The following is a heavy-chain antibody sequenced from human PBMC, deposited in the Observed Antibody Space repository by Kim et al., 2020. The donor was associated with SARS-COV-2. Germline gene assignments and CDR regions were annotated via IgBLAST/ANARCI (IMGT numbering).Heavy chain of an antibody. CDR3: ARHPTPRLELGYFDL. D-gene: IGHD1-7*01. CDR2: IYYSGST. V-gene: IGHV4-39*01. CDR1: GGSISSSSYY. J-gene: IGHJ2*01. Sequence: SETLSLTCTVSGGSISSSSYYWGWIRQPPGKGLEWIGSIYYSGSTYYNPSLKSRVTISVDTSKNQFSLRLSSVTAADTAVYYCARHPTPRLELGYFDLWGRGTLVTVSS.